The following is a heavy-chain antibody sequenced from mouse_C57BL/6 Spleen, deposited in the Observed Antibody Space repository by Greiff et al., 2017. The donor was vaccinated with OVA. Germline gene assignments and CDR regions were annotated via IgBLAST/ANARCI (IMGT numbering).Heavy chain of an antibody. CDR3: AREVKGAMDY. D-gene: IGHD2-2*01. J-gene: IGHJ4*01. CDR2: IYPGSGNT. CDR1: GYTFTDYY. Sequence: QVQLKQSGAELVRPGASVKLSCKASGYTFTDYYINWVKQRPGQGLEWIARIYPGSGNTYYNEKFKGKATLTAEKSSSTAYMQLSSLTSEDSAVYFCAREVKGAMDYWGQGTSVTVSS. V-gene: IGHV1-76*01.